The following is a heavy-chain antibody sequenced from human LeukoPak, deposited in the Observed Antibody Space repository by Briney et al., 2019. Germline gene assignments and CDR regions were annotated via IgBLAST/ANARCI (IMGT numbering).Heavy chain of an antibody. CDR1: GFTFRSYW. D-gene: IGHD3-3*01. CDR3: ARAPLGIFGVMISYGMDV. Sequence: GGSLRLSCSASGFTFRSYWMHWVRQASGKGLVWVSRINSDETSTTYADSVKGRFTISRDNAKNTLYLQMNSLRVEDTAVYYCARAPLGIFGVMISYGMDVWGQGTTVTVSS. CDR2: INSDETST. J-gene: IGHJ6*02. V-gene: IGHV3-74*01.